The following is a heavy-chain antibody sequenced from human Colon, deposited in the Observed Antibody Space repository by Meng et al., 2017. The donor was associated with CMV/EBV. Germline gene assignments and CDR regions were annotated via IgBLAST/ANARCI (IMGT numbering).Heavy chain of an antibody. D-gene: IGHD3-16*01. CDR3: AWGADFDF. J-gene: IGHJ4*02. CDR2: ISSSTTYI. Sequence: GESLKISCAGSGFTFDSYSMNWVRQAPGKGLEWVSSISSSTTYIYYADSLKGRFTVSRDNAKNSLFLQMHGLRAEDTAVYYCAWGADFDFWGQGTLVTVSS. V-gene: IGHV3-21*01. CDR1: GFTFDSYS.